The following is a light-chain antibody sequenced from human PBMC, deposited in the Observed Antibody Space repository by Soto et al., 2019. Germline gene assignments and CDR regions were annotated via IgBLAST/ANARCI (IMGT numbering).Light chain of an antibody. CDR2: VAS. J-gene: IGKJ1*01. Sequence: DIQLTQSPSTLSASVGDRVTITCRASHSIINWLAWYQQKPGKAPRLLIYVASNLASGIPSRFSGSGSGRDFILTISSLQPDDFAAYYCQQSDDYPGTFGQGTKVDIK. V-gene: IGKV1-5*01. CDR1: HSIINW. CDR3: QQSDDYPGT.